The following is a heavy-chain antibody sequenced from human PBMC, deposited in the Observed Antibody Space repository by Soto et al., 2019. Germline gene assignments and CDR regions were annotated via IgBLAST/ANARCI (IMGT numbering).Heavy chain of an antibody. J-gene: IGHJ4*02. Sequence: PGGCHRLCVVDAEIVFSAGGRNWKRQGPGKGLEWVANIHPDGDSYNLASVKGGFTIARENAKSSLYLQMNALRAKDTARYYWAKISDSTGFYDLWGQGTPVPVSS. CDR1: EIVFSAGG. D-gene: IGHD3-22*01. CDR3: AKISDSTGFYDL. V-gene: IGHV3-13*01. CDR2: IHPDGDS.